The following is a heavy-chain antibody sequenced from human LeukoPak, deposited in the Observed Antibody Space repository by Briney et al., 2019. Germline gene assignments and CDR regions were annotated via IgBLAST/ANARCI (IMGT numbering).Heavy chain of an antibody. CDR3: AREYSSYIDY. J-gene: IGHJ4*02. CDR1: GFTFSSYG. D-gene: IGHD6-13*01. V-gene: IGHV3-7*01. Sequence: GSLRLSLAASGFTFSSYGMHWVRQAPGKGLEWVANIKQDGSEKYYVDSVKGRFTISRDNAKNSLYLQMNSLRAEDTAVYYCAREYSSYIDYWGQGTLVTVSS. CDR2: IKQDGSEK.